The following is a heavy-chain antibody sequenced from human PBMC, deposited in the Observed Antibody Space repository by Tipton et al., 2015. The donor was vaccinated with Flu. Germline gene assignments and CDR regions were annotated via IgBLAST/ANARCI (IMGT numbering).Heavy chain of an antibody. CDR2: IYSGGST. Sequence: SGFTVSSNYMSWVRQAPGKGLEWVSVIYSGGSTYYADSVKGRFTISRHNSKNTLYLQMNSLRAEDTAVYYCAKLYGDYVGYFDYWGQGTLVTVSS. CDR3: AKLYGDYVGYFDY. J-gene: IGHJ4*02. V-gene: IGHV3-53*04. D-gene: IGHD4-17*01. CDR1: GFTVSSNY.